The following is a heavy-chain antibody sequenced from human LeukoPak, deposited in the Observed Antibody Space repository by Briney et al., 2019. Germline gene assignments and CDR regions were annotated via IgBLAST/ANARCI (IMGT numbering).Heavy chain of an antibody. CDR1: GYTFTGYY. J-gene: IGHJ4*02. CDR3: AREGDNWNDEDY. CDR2: INPNSGGI. Sequence: GASVKVSCKTSGYTFTGYYMHWVRQAPGQGLEWMGWINPNSGGINYAQKLQGRVTMTTDTSTSTAYMELRSLRSDDTAVYYCAREGDNWNDEDYWGQGTLVTVSS. V-gene: IGHV1-2*02. D-gene: IGHD1-1*01.